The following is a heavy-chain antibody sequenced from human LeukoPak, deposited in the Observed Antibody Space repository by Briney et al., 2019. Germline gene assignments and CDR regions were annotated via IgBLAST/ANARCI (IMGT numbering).Heavy chain of an antibody. CDR1: GGSFSCYY. J-gene: IGHJ5*02. D-gene: IGHD1-26*01. CDR3: SRESGPYCPFGH. V-gene: IGHV4-34*01. CDR2: INHSGST. Sequence: PSETLSLTCAVYGGSFSCYYWSWIRQPPGKGLEWIGEINHSGSTNYNQSLKSRVTISVDTSKNQFSLKLSSVTAADTAVYYCSRESGPYCPFGHWGQGTLVAVTS.